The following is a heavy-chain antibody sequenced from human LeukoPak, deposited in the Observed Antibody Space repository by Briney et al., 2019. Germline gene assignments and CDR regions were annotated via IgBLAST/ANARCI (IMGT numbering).Heavy chain of an antibody. CDR1: GGSISSGGYY. J-gene: IGHJ4*02. CDR2: IYHSGST. CDR3: ARDLYSSNY. V-gene: IGHV4-30-2*01. Sequence: SQTLSLTCTVSGGSISSGGYYWSWIRQPPGKGLEWIGYIYHSGSTYYNPSLKSRATISVDTSKNQFSLKLSSVTAADTAVYYCARDLYSSNYWGQGTLVTVSS. D-gene: IGHD6-13*01.